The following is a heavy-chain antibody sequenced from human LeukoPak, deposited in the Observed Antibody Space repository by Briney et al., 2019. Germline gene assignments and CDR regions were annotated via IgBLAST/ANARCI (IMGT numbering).Heavy chain of an antibody. V-gene: IGHV4-34*01. CDR2: INHSGST. CDR1: GGSFSGYY. CDR3: ARDPGYSYGYGAFDI. J-gene: IGHJ3*02. D-gene: IGHD5-18*01. Sequence: SETLSLTCAVYGGSFSGYYWSWIRQPPGKGLEWIGEINHSGSTNYNPSLKSRVTISVDTSKNQFSLKLSSVTAADTAVYYCARDPGYSYGYGAFDIWGQGTMVTVSS.